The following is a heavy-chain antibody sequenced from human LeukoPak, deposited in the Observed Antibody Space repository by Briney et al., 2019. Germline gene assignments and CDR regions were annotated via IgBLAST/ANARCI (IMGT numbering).Heavy chain of an antibody. CDR3: ARTHYYGSGSAINY. J-gene: IGHJ4*02. Sequence: SETLSLTCAVYGGSFSGYYWSWIRQPPDMGLEWIGEINHSGNTNYNPSLKSRATISVDTSKNQFSLKLSSVTAADTAVYYCARTHYYGSGSAINYWGKGTLVTVSS. V-gene: IGHV4-34*01. CDR2: INHSGNT. CDR1: GGSFSGYY. D-gene: IGHD3-10*01.